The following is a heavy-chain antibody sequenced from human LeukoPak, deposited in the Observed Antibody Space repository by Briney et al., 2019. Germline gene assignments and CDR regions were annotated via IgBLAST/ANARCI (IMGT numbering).Heavy chain of an antibody. V-gene: IGHV4-39*01. CDR3: ARHDFGCSSTSCHMDAFDI. J-gene: IGHJ3*02. CDR1: GGSISSSSYY. Sequence: PSETLSLTCTVSGGSISSSSYYWGWIRQPPGKGLEWIVSIYYSGSTYYNPSLKSRVTISVDTSKNQFSLKLSSVTAADTAVYYCARHDFGCSSTSCHMDAFDIWGQGTMVTVSS. CDR2: IYYSGST. D-gene: IGHD2-2*02.